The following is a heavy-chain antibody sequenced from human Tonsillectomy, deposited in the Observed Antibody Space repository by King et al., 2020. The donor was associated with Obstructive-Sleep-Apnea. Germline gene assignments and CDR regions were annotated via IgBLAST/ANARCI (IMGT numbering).Heavy chain of an antibody. V-gene: IGHV4-31*03. Sequence: HVQLQESGPGLVKPSQTLSLTCTVSGASISSGGYYWSWIRQLPGKGREWFGYIYYSGSTYYNPSLKSRVTISVDTSKNQFSLKLTSVTAADTAVYYCARDCAGTPGGPWFDPWGQGTLVTVSS. CDR1: GASISSGGYY. CDR2: IYYSGST. CDR3: ARDCAGTPGGPWFDP. J-gene: IGHJ5*02. D-gene: IGHD2-21*01.